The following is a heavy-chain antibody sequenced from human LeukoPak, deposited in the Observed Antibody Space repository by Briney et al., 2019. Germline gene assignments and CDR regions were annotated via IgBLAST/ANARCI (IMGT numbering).Heavy chain of an antibody. CDR2: TYYRSKWYN. V-gene: IGHV6-1*01. J-gene: IGHJ4*02. CDR3: ARAPRGIFDY. Sequence: RGLEWLGRTYYRSKWYNDYAVSVKSRITTNPDTSKNQFSLQLNSVTPEDTAVYYCARAPRGIFDYWGQGTLVTVSS. D-gene: IGHD3-16*01.